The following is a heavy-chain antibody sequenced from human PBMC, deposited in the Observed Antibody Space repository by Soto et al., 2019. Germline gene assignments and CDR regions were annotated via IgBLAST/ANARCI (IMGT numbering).Heavy chain of an antibody. CDR2: MSGTAGNT. Sequence: EVQLLESGGGSVQPGGSLRLSCAASGFTFSNYAMTWVRQAPGKGLEWVSTMSGTAGNTYYADSVKGRFSLSRDNSKNTRYMQMTRLRAEDTDVYYCAKKYYFGSGSYVFYFDYWGQGTLVTVSS. D-gene: IGHD3-10*01. V-gene: IGHV3-23*01. CDR3: AKKYYFGSGSYVFYFDY. J-gene: IGHJ4*02. CDR1: GFTFSNYA.